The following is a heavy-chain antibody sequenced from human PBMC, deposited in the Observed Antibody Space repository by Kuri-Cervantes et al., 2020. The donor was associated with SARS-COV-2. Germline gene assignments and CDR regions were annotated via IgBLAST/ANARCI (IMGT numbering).Heavy chain of an antibody. CDR2: IYHSGST. Sequence: SETLSLTCAVSGGSISSSNWWSWVRQPPGKGLERIGEIYHSGSTNYNPSLKSRVTISVDKSKNQFSLKLSSVTAADTAVYYCARTYSSSSLFYDYWGQGTLVTVSS. V-gene: IGHV4-4*02. J-gene: IGHJ4*02. D-gene: IGHD6-6*01. CDR3: ARTYSSSSLFYDY. CDR1: GGSISSSNW.